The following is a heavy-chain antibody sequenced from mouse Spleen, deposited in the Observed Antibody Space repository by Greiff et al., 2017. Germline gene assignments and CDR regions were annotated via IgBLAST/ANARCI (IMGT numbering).Heavy chain of an antibody. V-gene: IGHV1-50*01. CDR1: GYTFTSYW. CDR2: IDPSDSYT. D-gene: IGHD1-1*01. CDR3: ARGGIYTTVVADAMDY. Sequence: QVQLQQPGAELVKPGASVKLSCKASGYTFTSYWMQWVKQRPGQGLEWIGEIDPSDSYTNYNQKFKGKATLTVDTSSSTAYMQLSSLTSEDSAVYYCARGGIYTTVVADAMDYWGQGTSVTVSS. J-gene: IGHJ4*01.